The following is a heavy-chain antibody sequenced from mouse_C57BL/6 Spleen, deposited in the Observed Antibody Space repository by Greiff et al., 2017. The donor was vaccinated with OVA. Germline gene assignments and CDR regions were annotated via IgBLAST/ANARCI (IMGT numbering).Heavy chain of an antibody. CDR2: IYPRSGNT. Sequence: QVQLQQSGAELARPGASVKLSCKASGYTFTSYGISWVKQRTGQGLEWIGEIYPRSGNTYYNEKFKGKATLTADKSSSTAYMELRSLTSEDSAVYFCARSSSSLITTPHYYAMDYWGQGTSVTVSS. J-gene: IGHJ4*01. D-gene: IGHD1-1*01. V-gene: IGHV1-81*01. CDR1: GYTFTSYG. CDR3: ARSSSSLITTPHYYAMDY.